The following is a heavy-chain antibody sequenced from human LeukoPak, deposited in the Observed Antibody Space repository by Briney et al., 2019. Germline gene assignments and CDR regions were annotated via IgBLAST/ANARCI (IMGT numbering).Heavy chain of an antibody. J-gene: IGHJ6*03. CDR1: GGSISSYY. CDR3: ARVGYQLLYRRYYYYYMDV. Sequence: SETLSLTRTVSGGSISSYYWSWIRQPAGKGLEWIGRIYTSGSTNYNPSLKSRVTMSVDTSKNQFSLKLSSVTAADTAVYYCARVGYQLLYRRYYYYYMDVWGKGTTVTVSS. V-gene: IGHV4-4*07. CDR2: IYTSGST. D-gene: IGHD2-2*02.